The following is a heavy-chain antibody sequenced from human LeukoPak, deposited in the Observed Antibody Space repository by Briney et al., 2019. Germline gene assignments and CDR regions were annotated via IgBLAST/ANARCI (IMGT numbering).Heavy chain of an antibody. CDR1: GGSISRSSYY. Sequence: PSETLSLTCPLSGGSISRSSYYWGWIRRPPGKGLEWIGSIYYSGSTYYNPSLKSRVTISVDTSKNQFSLKLSSVTAADTAVYYCANQNQYDPNYFDYWGQGTLVTVSS. CDR3: ANQNQYDPNYFDY. V-gene: IGHV4-39*01. D-gene: IGHD1-14*01. CDR2: IYYSGST. J-gene: IGHJ4*02.